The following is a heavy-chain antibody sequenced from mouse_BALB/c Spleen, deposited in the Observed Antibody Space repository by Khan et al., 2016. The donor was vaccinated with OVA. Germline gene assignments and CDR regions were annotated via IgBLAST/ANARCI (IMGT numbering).Heavy chain of an antibody. Sequence: EVELVESGGDLVKPGGSLKLSCAVSGFTFSSYVMSWVRQTPEKRLEWVASISSGGTPAYPDSLKGRFTIPRDNARNIMYLQMSSLRSEDTAMYYCVREAYRYDEYYFDYWGQGTTLTVSS. CDR3: VREAYRYDEYYFDY. CDR2: ISSGGTP. V-gene: IGHV5-6-5*01. J-gene: IGHJ2*01. CDR1: GFTFSSYV. D-gene: IGHD2-14*01.